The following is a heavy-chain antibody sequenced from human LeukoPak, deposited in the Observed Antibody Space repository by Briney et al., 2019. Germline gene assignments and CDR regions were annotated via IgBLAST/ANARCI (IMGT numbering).Heavy chain of an antibody. Sequence: PGGSLRLSCAASGFTFSSYGMHWVRQAPGKGLEWVAVISYDGSNKYYADSVKGRFTISRDNSKNTLYLQMNSLRAEDTAVYYCAKDSDSSSSIDYWGQGTLVTVSS. CDR2: ISYDGSNK. V-gene: IGHV3-30*18. D-gene: IGHD6-6*01. J-gene: IGHJ4*02. CDR3: AKDSDSSSSIDY. CDR1: GFTFSSYG.